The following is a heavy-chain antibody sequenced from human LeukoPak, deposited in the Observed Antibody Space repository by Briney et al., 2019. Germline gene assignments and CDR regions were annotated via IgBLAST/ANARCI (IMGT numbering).Heavy chain of an antibody. CDR3: ARGAVGSSGYVDYYYYNMDV. CDR1: GFTFSRHW. D-gene: IGHD5-18*01. Sequence: GGSLRLSCAASGFTFSRHWMHWVRQTPGRGLVWVSRIDNDGRSSTYADSVKGRFTISRDSAKNTVYLQMTSLTDDDTGVYYCARGAVGSSGYVDYYYYNMDVWGKGTAVTVSS. CDR2: IDNDGRSS. J-gene: IGHJ6*03. V-gene: IGHV3-74*01.